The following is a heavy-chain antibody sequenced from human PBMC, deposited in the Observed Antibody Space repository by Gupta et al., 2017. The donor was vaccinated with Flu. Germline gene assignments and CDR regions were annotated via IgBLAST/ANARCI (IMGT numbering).Heavy chain of an antibody. CDR1: GGTFSSSA. Sequence: QVQLVQSGAEVKKPGSSVKVSCKASGGTFSSSAISWVRQAPGQGPEWMGGIIPIFGTANYAQKFQGRVTITADKSTSTAYMELSSLRSEDTAVYYCATRTYPGIAAAGLPRIDYYYYGMDVWGQGTTVTVSS. V-gene: IGHV1-69*06. CDR2: IIPIFGTA. J-gene: IGHJ6*02. CDR3: ATRTYPGIAAAGLPRIDYYYYGMDV. D-gene: IGHD6-13*01.